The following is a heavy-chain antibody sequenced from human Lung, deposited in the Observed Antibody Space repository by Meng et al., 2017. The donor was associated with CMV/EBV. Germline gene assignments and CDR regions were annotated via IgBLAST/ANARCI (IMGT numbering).Heavy chain of an antibody. Sequence: SETLSLXCTVSGGSTNSYYWTWIRQAPGKGLEWTGYVFYTGTTKYNPSLKSRVTMSLYTSKSHFSLKLTSVTAADTAIYYCARGRAQIGWFDAWGQGTQVTVSS. J-gene: IGHJ5*02. D-gene: IGHD3-16*01. CDR2: VFYTGTT. V-gene: IGHV4-59*01. CDR1: GGSTNSYY. CDR3: ARGRAQIGWFDA.